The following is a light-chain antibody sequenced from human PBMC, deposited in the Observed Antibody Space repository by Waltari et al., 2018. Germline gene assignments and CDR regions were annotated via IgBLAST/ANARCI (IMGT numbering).Light chain of an antibody. CDR2: YRSDSDN. Sequence: QAVLTQPASLSASPGASVSLTCTLRSGISVDTYKIYWYQQRPGSPPQFLVRYRSDSDNQQGSGVPSRFSGSKDTSVNAGILLISGLQSADEADYYCMILYNYAGVFGGGTKLTVL. CDR1: SGISVDTYK. CDR3: MILYNYAGV. V-gene: IGLV5-45*01. J-gene: IGLJ3*02.